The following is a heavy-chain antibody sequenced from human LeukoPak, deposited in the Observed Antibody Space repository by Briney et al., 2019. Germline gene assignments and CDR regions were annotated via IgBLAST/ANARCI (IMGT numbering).Heavy chain of an antibody. Sequence: NPSETLSLTCTVSGASISGYYWTWIRQPPGQGLEWIGYIYYSGSTNYNPSLKSRVTISVDTSETQFSLKLSSVTAADTAVYYCARGVVTADHFDYWGQGTLVTVSS. V-gene: IGHV4-59*01. CDR3: ARGVVTADHFDY. CDR2: IYYSGST. CDR1: GASISGYY. D-gene: IGHD2-21*02. J-gene: IGHJ4*02.